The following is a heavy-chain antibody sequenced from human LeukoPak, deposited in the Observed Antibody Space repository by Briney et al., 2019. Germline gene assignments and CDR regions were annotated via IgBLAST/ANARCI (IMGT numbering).Heavy chain of an antibody. CDR1: GYSFTSYW. CDR2: IYPGDSDN. J-gene: IGHJ4*02. Sequence: GESLQISCQGSGYSFTSYWIGWVRQLPGKGLEWMGIIYPGDSDNRYSPSFQGQVTISADKSISTAYLQWSGLKASDTAMYYCARPLSSSWPPAFDYWGQGTLVTVSS. V-gene: IGHV5-51*01. D-gene: IGHD6-13*01. CDR3: ARPLSSSWPPAFDY.